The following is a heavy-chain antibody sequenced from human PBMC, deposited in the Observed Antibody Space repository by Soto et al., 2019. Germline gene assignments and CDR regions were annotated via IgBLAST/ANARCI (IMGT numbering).Heavy chain of an antibody. Sequence: QVQLQESGPGLVKPSQTLSLTCTVSGGSISSGGYYWSWIRQHPGKGLEWIGYIYYSGSTYYNPSLYDRVTISVDTSKNQFSLKLSSVTAADTAVYYCARSSTSANYFDYWGQGTLVTVSS. CDR2: IYYSGST. V-gene: IGHV4-31*03. CDR3: ARSSTSANYFDY. J-gene: IGHJ4*02. D-gene: IGHD2-2*01. CDR1: GGSISSGGYY.